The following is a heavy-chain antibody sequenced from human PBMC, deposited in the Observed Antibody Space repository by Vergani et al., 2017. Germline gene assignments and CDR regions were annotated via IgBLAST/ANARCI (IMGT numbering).Heavy chain of an antibody. CDR2: IYVSGIT. D-gene: IGHD4-23*01. J-gene: IGHJ3*01. V-gene: IGHV4-61*02. CDR3: AGDNKQLRPGAFDL. Sequence: QVQLQESGPGLVKPSQTLSLTCTVSGASINNDFYYWHWIRQPAGKGLEWIGRIYVSGITDYNSSLQSRVSMSVDTSKNQFSLTLTSVTAADTAVYYCAGDNKQLRPGAFDLWGQGTMVTVSS. CDR1: GASINNDFYY.